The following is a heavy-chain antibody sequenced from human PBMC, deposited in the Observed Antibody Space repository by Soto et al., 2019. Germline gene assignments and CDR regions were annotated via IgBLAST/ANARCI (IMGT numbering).Heavy chain of an antibody. J-gene: IGHJ4*02. CDR3: AGWSEPVGRYFDY. V-gene: IGHV1-69*12. Sequence: QVQLVQSGAEVKKPGSSVKVSCKASGGTFSSYAISWVRQAPGQGLEWMGGIIPIFGTANYAQKFQGRVTITADEPKSTAYMEVSILRSEDTAVYYGAGWSEPVGRYFDYWGQGTLVTVSS. CDR1: GGTFSSYA. D-gene: IGHD1-26*01. CDR2: IIPIFGTA.